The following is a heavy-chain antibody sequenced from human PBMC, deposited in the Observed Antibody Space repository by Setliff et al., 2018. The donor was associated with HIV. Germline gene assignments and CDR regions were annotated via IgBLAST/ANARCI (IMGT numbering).Heavy chain of an antibody. V-gene: IGHV1-69*05. J-gene: IGHJ5*02. CDR2: IIPIFGPA. CDR1: GYTFTSYG. CDR3: ARGFEVESSGWFDP. D-gene: IGHD3-9*01. Sequence: SVKVSCKASGYTFTSYGISWVRQAPGQGLEWMGWIIPIFGPANYAQKFQDRVTITTDESTSTAYMELSSLKSEDTAVYYCARGFEVESSGWFDPWGQGTLVTVSS.